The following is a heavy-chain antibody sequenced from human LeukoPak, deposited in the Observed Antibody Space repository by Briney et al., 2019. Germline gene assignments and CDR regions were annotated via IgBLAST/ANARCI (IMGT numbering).Heavy chain of an antibody. D-gene: IGHD2-2*01. CDR1: GGSFSGYY. CDR3: ARGFIYCSSTSCWKYYYYYYMDV. J-gene: IGHJ6*03. Sequence: SETLSLTCAVYGGSFSGYYWSWIRQPPGKGLEWIGEINHSGSTNYNPSLKSRVTISVDTSKNQFSLKLSSVTAADTAVYYCARGFIYCSSTSCWKYYYYYYMDVWGKGTTVTVSS. CDR2: INHSGST. V-gene: IGHV4-34*01.